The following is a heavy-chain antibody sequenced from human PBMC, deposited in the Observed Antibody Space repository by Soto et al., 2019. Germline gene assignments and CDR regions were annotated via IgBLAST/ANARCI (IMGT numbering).Heavy chain of an antibody. Sequence: QVQLVVSGGGLVKPGGSLRLSCAASGFTFSDYYISWIRQAPGKGLEWVSYISSSGSIIYYADSVKGRFTISRDNAKNQLYLQMNSLRAEDTPVYYCALAGYDSNYYAVTPLSAGHFWGQGTLVTVSS. J-gene: IGHJ4*02. V-gene: IGHV3-11*01. D-gene: IGHD4-4*01. CDR3: ALAGYDSNYYAVTPLSAGHF. CDR1: GFTFSDYY. CDR2: ISSSGSII.